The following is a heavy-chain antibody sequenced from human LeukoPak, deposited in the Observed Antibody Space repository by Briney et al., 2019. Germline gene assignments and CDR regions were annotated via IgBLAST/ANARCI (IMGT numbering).Heavy chain of an antibody. Sequence: SETLSLTCTVSAGSISSSSYSWGWIRQPPGKGLEWIGSIYYSGSTYFNPSLKSRVTISVDTSKNQFSLKLSSVTAADTAVYYCAREKVTMVRGVIPEDYYYYYMGVWGKGTTVTISS. V-gene: IGHV4-39*02. CDR2: IYYSGST. CDR3: AREKVTMVRGVIPEDYYYYYMGV. D-gene: IGHD3-10*01. CDR1: AGSISSSSYS. J-gene: IGHJ6*03.